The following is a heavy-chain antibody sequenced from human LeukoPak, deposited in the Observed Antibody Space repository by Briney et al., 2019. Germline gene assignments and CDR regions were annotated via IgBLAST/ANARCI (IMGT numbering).Heavy chain of an antibody. D-gene: IGHD3-3*01. Sequence: QPGRSLRLSCAASGFTFSSYGMPWVRQAPGKGLEWVAVISYDGSNKYYADSVKGRFTISRDNSKNTLYLQMNSLRAEDTAVYYCAEEYDFWSGYHRMTSKYYFDYWGQGTLVTVSS. V-gene: IGHV3-30*18. CDR2: ISYDGSNK. CDR1: GFTFSSYG. CDR3: AEEYDFWSGYHRMTSKYYFDY. J-gene: IGHJ4*02.